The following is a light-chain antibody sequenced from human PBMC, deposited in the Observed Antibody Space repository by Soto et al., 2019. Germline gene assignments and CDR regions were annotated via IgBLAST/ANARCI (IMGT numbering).Light chain of an antibody. V-gene: IGLV2-23*02. J-gene: IGLJ1*01. CDR2: EAT. CDR1: SSDVGSYSL. CDR3: CSYAGPSTLGIYV. Sequence: QSALTQPASVSGSPGQSITISCTGTSSDVGSYSLVSWYQQHPGKAPKVMIYEATKRPSGVSNRFSGSKSGNTASLTISGLQAEDEAEYYCCSYAGPSTLGIYVFGSGTKVSVL.